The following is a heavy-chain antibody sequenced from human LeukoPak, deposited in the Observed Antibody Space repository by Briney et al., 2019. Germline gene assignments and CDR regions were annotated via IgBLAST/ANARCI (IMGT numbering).Heavy chain of an antibody. CDR3: ASPFDY. CDR1: GFTFSSYS. J-gene: IGHJ4*02. Sequence: PGGSLRLSXAASGFTFSSYSMNWVRQAPGKGLEWVSYIDSSSSTIYYADSVKGRFTISRDNAKNSLYLQMNSLRAEDTAVYYCASPFDYWGQGTLVTVSS. CDR2: IDSSSSTI. V-gene: IGHV3-48*01.